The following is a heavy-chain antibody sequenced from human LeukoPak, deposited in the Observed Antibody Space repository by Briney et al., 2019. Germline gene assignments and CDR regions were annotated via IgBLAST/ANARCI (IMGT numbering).Heavy chain of an antibody. CDR2: IYHGGST. J-gene: IGHJ4*02. V-gene: IGHV4-30-2*02. CDR3: ASRSSIWSGYQDTLYYFDS. D-gene: IGHD3-3*01. CDR1: GGSISSGVYS. Sequence: SETLSLTCAVSGGSISSGVYSWSWIRQPPGKGLEWIGYIYHGGSTYYNPSLKSRVTISVDRSKNHFSLKLSSVTAADTAVYYCASRSSIWSGYQDTLYYFDSWGQGTLVTVSS.